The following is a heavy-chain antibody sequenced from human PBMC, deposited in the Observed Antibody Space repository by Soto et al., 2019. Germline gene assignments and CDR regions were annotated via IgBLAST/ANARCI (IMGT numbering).Heavy chain of an antibody. V-gene: IGHV3-23*01. CDR1: GFTFSIYV. J-gene: IGHJ3*02. CDR2: ISGSGGST. D-gene: IGHD2-15*01. Sequence: GGSLRLSCAASGFTFSIYVMSWVLQATGKGLEWVSAISGSGGSTYYADSVKGRFTISRDNSKNTLYLQMNSLRAEDTAVYYCAIDIVVVVAATRDDAFDIWGQGTMVTVSS. CDR3: AIDIVVVVAATRDDAFDI.